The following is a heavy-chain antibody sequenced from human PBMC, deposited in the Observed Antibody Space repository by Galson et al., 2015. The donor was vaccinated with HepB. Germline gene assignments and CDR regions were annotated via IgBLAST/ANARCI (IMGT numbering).Heavy chain of an antibody. V-gene: IGHV1-58*01. CDR1: GFTFTNSA. Sequence: SVKVSCKASGFTFTNSAVQWVRQARGQRLEWIGWVVLGSGKTNYAQKFQERVTISRGMSTSTVYMELSSLRSEDTAMYYCAAVRDYYFDSWGQGTLVTVSS. D-gene: IGHD3-10*01. CDR2: VVLGSGKT. J-gene: IGHJ4*02. CDR3: AAVRDYYFDS.